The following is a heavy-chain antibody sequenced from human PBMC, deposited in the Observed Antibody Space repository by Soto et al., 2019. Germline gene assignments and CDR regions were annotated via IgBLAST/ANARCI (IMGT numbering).Heavy chain of an antibody. CDR2: INHSGST. J-gene: IGHJ4*02. V-gene: IGHV4-34*01. D-gene: IGHD1-26*01. CDR1: GGSFSGYY. CDR3: AREGVGATAFDY. Sequence: QVQLQQWGAGLLKPSETLSLTCAVYGGSFSGYYWSWIRQPPGKGLEWLGEINHSGSTNYNASLKSRVTISVDTSKNQCSLKLSSVTAADTAVYYCAREGVGATAFDYWGQGTLVTVSS.